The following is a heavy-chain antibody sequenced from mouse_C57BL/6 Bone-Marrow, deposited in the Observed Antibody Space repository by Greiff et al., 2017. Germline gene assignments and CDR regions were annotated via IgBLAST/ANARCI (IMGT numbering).Heavy chain of an antibody. D-gene: IGHD4-1*01. V-gene: IGHV1-82*01. CDR2: IYPGDGDT. J-gene: IGHJ2*01. Sequence: VQLQQSGPELVKPGASVKISCKASGYAFSSSWMNWVKQRPGKGLEWIGRIYPGDGDTNYNGKFKGKATLTADKSSSTAYMQLSSLTSEDSAVYFCASRLNWDVNYFDYWGQGTTLTVSS. CDR3: ASRLNWDVNYFDY. CDR1: GYAFSSSW.